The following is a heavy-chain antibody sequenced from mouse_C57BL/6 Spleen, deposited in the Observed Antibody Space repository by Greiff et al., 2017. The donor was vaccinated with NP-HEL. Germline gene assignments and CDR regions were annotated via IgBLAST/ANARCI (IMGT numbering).Heavy chain of an antibody. CDR2: ISDGGSYT. Sequence: EVQGVESGGGLVKPGGSLKLSCAASGFTFSSYAMSWVRQTPEKRLEWVATISDGGSYTYYPDNVKGRFTISRDNAKNNLYLQMSHLKSEDTAMYYCARDRGTTVVADWYFDVWGTRTTVTVSS. CDR1: GFTFSSYA. V-gene: IGHV5-4*01. CDR3: ARDRGTTVVADWYFDV. J-gene: IGHJ1*03. D-gene: IGHD1-1*01.